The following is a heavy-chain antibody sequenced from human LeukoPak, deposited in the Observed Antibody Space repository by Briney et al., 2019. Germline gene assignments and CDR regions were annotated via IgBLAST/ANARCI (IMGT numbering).Heavy chain of an antibody. CDR3: ARGERLGPDI. J-gene: IGHJ3*02. D-gene: IGHD3-16*01. Sequence: SETLSLTCTVSGDSISGYYWSWIRQPPGKGLEWVGYIYYRGNTNYNPSLKSRVTISVDTSKNQFFLKLNSVTAADTAVYYCARGERLGPDIWGQGTMVTVSS. CDR1: GDSISGYY. V-gene: IGHV4-59*01. CDR2: IYYRGNT.